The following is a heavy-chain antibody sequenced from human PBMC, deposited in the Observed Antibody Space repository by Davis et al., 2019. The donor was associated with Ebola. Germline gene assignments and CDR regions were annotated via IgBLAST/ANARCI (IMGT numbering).Heavy chain of an antibody. D-gene: IGHD6-19*01. CDR2: TSYDGSTK. V-gene: IGHV3-30-3*01. Sequence: PGGSLRLSCAASGFTFSTYTMHWVRQAPGKGLEWVAVTSYDGSTKYYADSVKGRLTISRDNSKNTLYLQMNSLRVEDTAVYYCAKGGSGWPSDYSYGMGVWGKGTTVTVSS. CDR1: GFTFSTYT. CDR3: AKGGSGWPSDYSYGMGV. J-gene: IGHJ6*04.